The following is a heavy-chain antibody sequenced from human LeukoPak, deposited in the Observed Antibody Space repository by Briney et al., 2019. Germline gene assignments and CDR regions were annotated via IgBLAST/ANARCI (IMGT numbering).Heavy chain of an antibody. CDR1: GFTFDSYA. CDR2: TSGSGGST. V-gene: IGHV3-23*01. Sequence: GGSLRLSCTASGFTFDSYAMSWVRQAPGKGLEWVSTTSGSGGSTHYADSVRGRFTLSRDNSKNTLFLQMSSLRGDDTAIYYCAKSAAWFGQSYYFDFWGQGTLLTVSS. CDR3: AKSAAWFGQSYYFDF. J-gene: IGHJ4*02. D-gene: IGHD3-10*01.